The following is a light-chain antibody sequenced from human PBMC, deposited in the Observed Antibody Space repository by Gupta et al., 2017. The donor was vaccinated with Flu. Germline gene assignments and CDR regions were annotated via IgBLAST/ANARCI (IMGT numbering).Light chain of an antibody. CDR2: SNN. Sequence: QSVLTQAPSASGTPGQRVTISCSGGRSNIGSNTVNWYQQLPGTAPKLLIYSNNQRPSGVPDRFSGSKSGTSASLAISGLQSEDEADYYSAAWDDSLNGPVFGGGTKLTVL. CDR1: RSNIGSNT. J-gene: IGLJ3*02. CDR3: AAWDDSLNGPV. V-gene: IGLV1-44*01.